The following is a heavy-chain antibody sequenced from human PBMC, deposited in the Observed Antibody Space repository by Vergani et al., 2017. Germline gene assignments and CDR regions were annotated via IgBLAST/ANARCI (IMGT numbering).Heavy chain of an antibody. Sequence: EVMLVQSGAEVKTPGESLKISCKYSESSFISNEIAWVRQMSGKGLQWMGNINPIDSKIAYSPSFQGKAIMSLDKSITTAYLQWRSLKASDTAIYYCTRHVPCVDGACLHFDHWCQGTQVIVSS. CDR3: TRHVPCVDGACLHFDH. CDR2: INPIDSKI. D-gene: IGHD5-24*01. J-gene: IGHJ4*02. V-gene: IGHV5-51*01. CDR1: ESSFISNE.